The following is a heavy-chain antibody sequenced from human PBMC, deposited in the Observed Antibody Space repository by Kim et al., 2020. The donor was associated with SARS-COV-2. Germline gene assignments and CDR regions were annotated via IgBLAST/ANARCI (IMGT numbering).Heavy chain of an antibody. J-gene: IGHJ4*02. CDR2: EP. CDR3: ATGSSGWYLY. Sequence: EPIYAQQFQGRVTMTEDTSTDTAYMELSSLRSEDTAVYYCATGSSGWYLYWGQGTLVTVSS. V-gene: IGHV1-24*01. D-gene: IGHD6-19*01.